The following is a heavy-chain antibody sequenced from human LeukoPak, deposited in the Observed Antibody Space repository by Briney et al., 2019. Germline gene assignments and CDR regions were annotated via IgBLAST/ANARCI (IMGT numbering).Heavy chain of an antibody. CDR1: GGTFSSYA. D-gene: IGHD6-13*01. CDR3: ARGIAAALDWFDP. J-gene: IGHJ5*02. CDR2: IIPILGIA. Sequence: GASVKVSCKASGGTFSSYAISWVRQAPGQGLEWMGRIIPILGIANYAQKFQGRVTITADKSTSTAYMELSSLRSEDTAVYYCARGIAAALDWFDPWGQGTLVTVSS. V-gene: IGHV1-69*04.